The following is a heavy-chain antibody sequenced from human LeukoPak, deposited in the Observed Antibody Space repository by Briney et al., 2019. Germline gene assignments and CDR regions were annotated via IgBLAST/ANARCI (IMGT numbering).Heavy chain of an antibody. V-gene: IGHV1-2*02. J-gene: IGHJ4*02. CDR3: ARAAGYCTNGACYTGTADY. CDR1: GYTFTGYY. D-gene: IGHD2-8*01. Sequence: ATVKVSCKASGYTFTGYYMHWVRQAPGQGLEWMGWINPNSGGTNYAQKFQGRVTMTRDTSISTAYMDLSRLRSDDTAVYYCARAAGYCTNGACYTGTADYWGQGTLVTVSS. CDR2: INPNSGGT.